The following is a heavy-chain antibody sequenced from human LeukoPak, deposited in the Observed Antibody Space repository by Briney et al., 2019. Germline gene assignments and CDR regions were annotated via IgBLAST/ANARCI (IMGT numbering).Heavy chain of an antibody. V-gene: IGHV4-59*01. J-gene: IGHJ4*02. CDR1: GGSISSYY. CDR3: ATYSSSWYGWEFDY. D-gene: IGHD6-13*01. Sequence: PSETLSLTCTVSGGSISSYYWSWIRQPPGKGLEWIGYIYYSGSTNYNPSFKSRVTISVDTYTNQCSLKLSSVTAADTAGYYCATYSSSWYGWEFDYWGQGTLVTVSS. CDR2: IYYSGST.